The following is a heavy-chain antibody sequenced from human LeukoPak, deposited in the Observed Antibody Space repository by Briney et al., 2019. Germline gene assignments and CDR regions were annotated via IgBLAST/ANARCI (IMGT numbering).Heavy chain of an antibody. J-gene: IGHJ4*02. CDR1: GFTFTYAW. CDR3: TAEQWQRFGY. CDR2: FKSRRDGGTT. Sequence: GGSLRLSCAAFAASGFTFTYAWMSWVRQAPGKGLEWVGRFKSRRDGGTTDYAAAVKGRFTISRDDSKNTLWLQMNSLKTEDTAVYYCTAEQWQRFGYWGQGTLVTVSS. D-gene: IGHD5-12*01. V-gene: IGHV3-15*01.